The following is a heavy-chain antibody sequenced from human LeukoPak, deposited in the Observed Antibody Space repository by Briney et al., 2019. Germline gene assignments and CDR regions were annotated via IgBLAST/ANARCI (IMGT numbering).Heavy chain of an antibody. CDR1: GYSFTSYW. CDR3: ARSVGYCSSTSCYDYYFDY. J-gene: IGHJ4*02. CDR2: IYPGDSDT. Sequence: GESLKISCKGSGYSFTSYWIGWVRQMPGKGLEWMGIIYPGDSDTRYSPSFQGQVTISADKSISTAYLQWSSLKASDTAMYYCARSVGYCSSTSCYDYYFDYWGQGTLVTVSS. V-gene: IGHV5-51*01. D-gene: IGHD2-2*01.